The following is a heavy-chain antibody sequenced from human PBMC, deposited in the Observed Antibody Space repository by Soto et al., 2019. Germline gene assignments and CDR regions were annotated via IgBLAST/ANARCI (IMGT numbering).Heavy chain of an antibody. CDR1: GFTFSGSA. Sequence: GGSLRLSCAASGFTFSGSAMHWVRQASGQGLEWVGRIRSKANSYATAYAASVKGRFTSSRDDSKNTAYLQMNSLKTEDTAVYYCTRHASYGGNSWFDPWGQGTLVTVSS. J-gene: IGHJ5*02. D-gene: IGHD4-17*01. CDR2: IRSKANSYAT. V-gene: IGHV3-73*01. CDR3: TRHASYGGNSWFDP.